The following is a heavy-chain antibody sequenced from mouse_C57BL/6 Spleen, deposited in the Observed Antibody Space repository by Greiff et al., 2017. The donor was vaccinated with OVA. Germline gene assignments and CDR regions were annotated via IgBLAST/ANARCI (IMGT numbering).Heavy chain of an antibody. V-gene: IGHV1-47*01. J-gene: IGHJ2*01. CDR2: FHPYNDDT. CDR1: GYTFTTYP. D-gene: IGHD1-1*01. CDR3: ARGRSYYYGSSYGYFDY. Sequence: QVQLQQSGAELVKPGASVKMSCKASGYTFTTYPIEWMKQNHGKSLEWIGNFHPYNDDTKYNEKFKGKATLTVEKSSSTVYFELSRLTSDDSAVYYCARGRSYYYGSSYGYFDYWGQGTTLTVSS.